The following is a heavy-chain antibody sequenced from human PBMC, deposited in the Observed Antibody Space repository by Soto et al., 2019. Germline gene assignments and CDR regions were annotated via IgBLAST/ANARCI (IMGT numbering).Heavy chain of an antibody. V-gene: IGHV3-23*01. D-gene: IGHD1-26*01. CDR2: ITGSGDSA. CDR3: AKARGTNYDHHMDV. Sequence: EVQLLESGGGLVQPGGSLRLSCAASGFTFNNYAISWVRQAPGKGLEWVSTITGSGDSAYYADSVKGRFIISRDNSKDSLYMQMPSPGAEGSAIYYCAKARGTNYDHHMDVCGGGTTVTVSS. J-gene: IGHJ6*03. CDR1: GFTFNNYA.